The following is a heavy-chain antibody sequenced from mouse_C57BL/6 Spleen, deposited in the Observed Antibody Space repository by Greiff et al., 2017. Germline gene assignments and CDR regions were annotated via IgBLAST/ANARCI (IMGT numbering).Heavy chain of an antibody. J-gene: IGHJ2*01. CDR1: GFSFSDAW. Sequence: DVMLVESGGGLVQPGGSMKLSCAASGFSFSDAWMDWVRQSPEQGLEWVAEIRNKANNHATYYAESVKGRFTISRDDSKSSVYLQMNSLRAEDTGIYYCTRRVTGKGYYYDYWGQGTTLTVSS. D-gene: IGHD4-1*01. V-gene: IGHV6-6*01. CDR2: IRNKANNHAT. CDR3: TRRVTGKGYYYDY.